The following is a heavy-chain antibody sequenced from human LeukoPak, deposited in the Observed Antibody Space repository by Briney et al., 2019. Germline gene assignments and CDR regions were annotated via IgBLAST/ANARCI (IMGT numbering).Heavy chain of an antibody. CDR1: GFTFSSYS. CDR3: ARGRIAGNFDY. V-gene: IGHV3-48*01. D-gene: IGHD6-13*01. J-gene: IGHJ4*02. Sequence: GGSLRLSCAASGFTFSSYSMNWVRQASGKGLEWVSYVSSSSSTIYYADSVKGRFTISRDNAKNSLYLQMNSLRAEDTAVYYCARGRIAGNFDYWGQGTLVTVSS. CDR2: VSSSSSTI.